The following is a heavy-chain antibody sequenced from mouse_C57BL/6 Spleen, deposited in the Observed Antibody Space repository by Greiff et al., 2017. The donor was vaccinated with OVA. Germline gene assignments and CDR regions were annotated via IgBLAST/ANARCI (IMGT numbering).Heavy chain of an antibody. CDR3: ARPVDAYYAMDY. CDR1: GFTFSDYG. Sequence: EVKVVESGGGLVKPGGSLKLSCAASGFTFSDYGMHWVRQAPEKGLEWVAYISSGSSTIYYADTVKGRFTISRDNAKNTLFLQMTSLRSEDTAMYYCARPVDAYYAMDYWGQGTSVTVSS. CDR2: ISSGSSTI. V-gene: IGHV5-17*01. J-gene: IGHJ4*01.